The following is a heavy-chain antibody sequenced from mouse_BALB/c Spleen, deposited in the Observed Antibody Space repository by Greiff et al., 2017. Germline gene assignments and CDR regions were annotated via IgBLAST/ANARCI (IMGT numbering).Heavy chain of an antibody. CDR3: ARSYYGSSPLYAMDY. V-gene: IGHV1-7*01. J-gene: IGHJ4*01. Sequence: VQLQQSGAELAKPGASVKMSCKASGYTFTSYWMHWVKQRPGQGLEWIGYINPSTGYTEYNQKFKDKATLTADKSSSTAYMQLSSLTSEDSAVYYCARSYYGSSPLYAMDYWGQGTSVTVSS. D-gene: IGHD1-1*01. CDR2: INPSTGYT. CDR1: GYTFTSYW.